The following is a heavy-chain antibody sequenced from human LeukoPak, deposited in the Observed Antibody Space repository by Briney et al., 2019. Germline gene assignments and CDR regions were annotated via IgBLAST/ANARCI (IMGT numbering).Heavy chain of an antibody. CDR3: AKDMRWRDTSGWFDY. D-gene: IGHD6-25*01. J-gene: IGHJ4*02. V-gene: IGHV3-23*01. Sequence: GGSLRLSCAASGFTFSSNAMGWVRQAPGKGLEWVSTISDSGGATYYADSVRGRFTISRDNLNTLYLQMNSLRAEDTAVYYCAKDMRWRDTSGWFDYWGQGTLVTVSS. CDR2: ISDSGGAT. CDR1: GFTFSSNA.